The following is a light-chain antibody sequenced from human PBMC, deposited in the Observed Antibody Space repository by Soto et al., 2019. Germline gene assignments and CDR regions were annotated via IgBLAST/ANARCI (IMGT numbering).Light chain of an antibody. Sequence: EIVMTQSPATLSVSPGERATLSCRASQSVGRNLAWYQQKPGQAPRLLIYGASTRATGIPARFSGSGSGTECTLTISSLQSEDFDIYSCQQYNHWPPRTFGGGTKVEIK. V-gene: IGKV3-15*01. J-gene: IGKJ4*01. CDR3: QQYNHWPPRT. CDR2: GAS. CDR1: QSVGRN.